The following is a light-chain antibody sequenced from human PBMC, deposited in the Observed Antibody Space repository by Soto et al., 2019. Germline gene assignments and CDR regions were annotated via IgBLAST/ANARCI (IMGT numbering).Light chain of an antibody. Sequence: EILLTQSPGTLSLSPGERATLSCRASQSVSSSYLAWYQQKPGQAPRLLIYGASSRATDIPDRFSGSGSGTDFTLTISSLEPEDFAVYYCQQRSNWPPITFGQGTRLEIK. CDR1: QSVSSSY. CDR2: GAS. V-gene: IGKV3D-20*02. J-gene: IGKJ5*01. CDR3: QQRSNWPPIT.